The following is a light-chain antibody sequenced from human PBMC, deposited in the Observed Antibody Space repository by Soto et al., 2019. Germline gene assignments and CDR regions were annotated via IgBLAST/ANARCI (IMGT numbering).Light chain of an antibody. V-gene: IGLV3-21*02. CDR2: DDR. CDR3: QVWNSTSVRI. CDR1: NMGAKG. Sequence: SYELTQPPSVSVAPGQTASITCGGNNMGAKGVHWYQQKNPGQAPVLVVFDDRARPSAIPERFSGSNSGNTATLTSCRVEAGDEADYYCQVWNSTSVRIFGGGTKRTVL. J-gene: IGLJ2*01.